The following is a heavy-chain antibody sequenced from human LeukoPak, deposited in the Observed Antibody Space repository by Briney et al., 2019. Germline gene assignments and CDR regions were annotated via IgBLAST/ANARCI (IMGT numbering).Heavy chain of an antibody. V-gene: IGHV3-30*02. J-gene: IGHJ4*02. CDR3: VKGSSLHFDY. Sequence: PGGSLRLSCGASGFTFSSYGMHWVRQAPCKGLEWVAFIQYDGSGKYYADSTKGRFTISRDNSKNTLFLQMNSLRGEDTAVYYCVKGSSLHFDYGGQGTLVTVSS. D-gene: IGHD6-19*01. CDR2: IQYDGSGK. CDR1: GFTFSSYG.